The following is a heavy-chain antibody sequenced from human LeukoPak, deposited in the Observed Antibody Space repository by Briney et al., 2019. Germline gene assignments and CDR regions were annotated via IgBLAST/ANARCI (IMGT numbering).Heavy chain of an antibody. CDR2: IYHSGST. CDR3: ARGPGGRRGYYPLGDSYYYYYMDV. V-gene: IGHV4-38-2*02. J-gene: IGHJ6*03. D-gene: IGHD3-22*01. Sequence: SETLSLTRTVSGYSISSGYYWGWIRQPPGKGLEWIGSIYHSGSTYSNPSLKSRVTISVDTSKNQFSLKLSSVAAADTAVYYCARGPGGRRGYYPLGDSYYYYYMDVWGKGTTVTVSS. CDR1: GYSISSGYY.